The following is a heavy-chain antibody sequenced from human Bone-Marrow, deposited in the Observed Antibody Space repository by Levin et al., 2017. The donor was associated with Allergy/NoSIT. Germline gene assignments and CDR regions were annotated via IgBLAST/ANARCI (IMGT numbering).Heavy chain of an antibody. CDR1: GFTFTKAW. CDR2: IKSTTDGETT. CDR3: TTDWKTGYSGFPGQFDY. V-gene: IGHV3-15*01. J-gene: IGHJ4*02. Sequence: GESLKISCGASGFTFTKAWMSWVRQAPGKGLEWVGRIKSTTDGETTDYAAPVKGRFTISRDDSKNTLYLQMNSLETEDTAVYYCTTDWKTGYSGFPGQFDYWGQGTLVTVSS. D-gene: IGHD5-12*01.